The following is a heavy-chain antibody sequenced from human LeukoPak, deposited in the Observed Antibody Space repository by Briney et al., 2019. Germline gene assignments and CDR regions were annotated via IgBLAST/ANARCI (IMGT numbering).Heavy chain of an antibody. Sequence: PGGSLRLSCAASGFTFNNYAMSWVRQAPGKGLEWVSSISGSGGSTYYADSVKGRFTISRDNAKNSLYLQMNSLRAEDTAVYYCASAAHYYDSSGTYPPFYYFDYWGQGTLVTVSS. CDR2: ISGSGGST. CDR3: ASAAHYYDSSGTYPPFYYFDY. J-gene: IGHJ4*02. V-gene: IGHV3-23*01. D-gene: IGHD3-22*01. CDR1: GFTFNNYA.